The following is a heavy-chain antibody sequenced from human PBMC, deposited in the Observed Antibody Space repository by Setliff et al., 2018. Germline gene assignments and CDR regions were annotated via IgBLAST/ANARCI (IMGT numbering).Heavy chain of an antibody. Sequence: PSETLSLTCTVSGASITNIXXYWGLIRQPPGKGLEWIGSIFYSGRTFYNPSLXXXXTXXXXXXXXXXXXXXXXXXXXXXXXXYCARLPNYVWGSPVDYWGQGTLVTVS. J-gene: IGHJ4*02. V-gene: IGHV4-39*01. D-gene: IGHD3-16*01. CDR3: ARLPNYVWGSPVDY. CDR1: GASITNIXXY. CDR2: IFYSGRT.